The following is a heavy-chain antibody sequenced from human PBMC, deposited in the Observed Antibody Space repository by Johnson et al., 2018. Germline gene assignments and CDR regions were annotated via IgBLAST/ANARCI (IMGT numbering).Heavy chain of an antibody. D-gene: IGHD6-19*01. CDR3: AKDRGWAGLDAFDS. J-gene: IGHJ3*02. Sequence: VQLVQSGGGLVQPGRSLRLSCAASGFTFADYAIHWVRQAPGKGLEWVSGISWNSGSIGYADSVKGRFTISRDNAKNSLYLQMNSLGAEDTALYYCAKDRGWAGLDAFDSWGQGTMVTVSS. CDR1: GFTFADYA. V-gene: IGHV3-9*01. CDR2: ISWNSGSI.